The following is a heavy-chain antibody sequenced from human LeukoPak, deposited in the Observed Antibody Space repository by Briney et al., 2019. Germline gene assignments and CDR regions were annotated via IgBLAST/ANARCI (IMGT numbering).Heavy chain of an antibody. CDR1: GFTVSSNY. CDR3: ARTSGYDSPRSLDY. Sequence: GGSLRLSCAASGFTVSSNYMSWVRQAPGKGLEWVSYISSSSSTIYYADSVKGRFTISRDNAKNSLYLQMNSLRAEDTAVYYCARTSGYDSPRSLDYWGQGTLVTVSS. V-gene: IGHV3-48*01. D-gene: IGHD5-12*01. CDR2: ISSSSSTI. J-gene: IGHJ4*02.